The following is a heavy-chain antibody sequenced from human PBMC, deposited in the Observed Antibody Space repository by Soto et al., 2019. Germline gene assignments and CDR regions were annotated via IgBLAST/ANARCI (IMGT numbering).Heavy chain of an antibody. Sequence: SVKVSCKASGGTFSSYAISWVRQAPGQGLEWMGGIIPIFGTANYAQKFQGRVTITADESTSTAYMELSSLRSEDTAVYYCARDPLPHDYTTNPNYYYYGMDVWGQGXTFTVSS. CDR1: GGTFSSYA. D-gene: IGHD4-4*01. CDR3: ARDPLPHDYTTNPNYYYYGMDV. CDR2: IIPIFGTA. V-gene: IGHV1-69*13. J-gene: IGHJ6*02.